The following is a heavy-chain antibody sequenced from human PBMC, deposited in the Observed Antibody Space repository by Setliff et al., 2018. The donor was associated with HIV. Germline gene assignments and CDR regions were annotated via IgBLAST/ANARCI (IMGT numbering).Heavy chain of an antibody. J-gene: IGHJ4*02. CDR3: ARHPREETQRNYKFDS. V-gene: IGHV4-4*09. CDR1: DDPINSFY. Sequence: PSETLSLTCTVSDDPINSFYWSWIRQPPGKGLEWIGYIYTSGSTNYNPSLEGRVTISVDTSKNQFSLRLSSVTATDTAMYYCARHPREETQRNYKFDSWGQGTLVTVSS. D-gene: IGHD1-7*01. CDR2: IYTSGST.